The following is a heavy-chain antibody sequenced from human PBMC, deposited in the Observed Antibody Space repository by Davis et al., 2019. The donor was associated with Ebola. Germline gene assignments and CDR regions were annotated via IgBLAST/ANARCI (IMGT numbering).Heavy chain of an antibody. D-gene: IGHD3-3*01. CDR2: ISYDGSNK. Sequence: PGGSLRLSCAASGFTFSSYAMHWVRQAPGKGLEWVAVISYDGSNKYYADSVKGRFTISRDNSKNTLYLQMNSLRAEDTAVYYCAREVNDFWSGPPYYYGMDVWGQGTTVTVSS. J-gene: IGHJ6*02. CDR3: AREVNDFWSGPPYYYGMDV. V-gene: IGHV3-30-3*01. CDR1: GFTFSSYA.